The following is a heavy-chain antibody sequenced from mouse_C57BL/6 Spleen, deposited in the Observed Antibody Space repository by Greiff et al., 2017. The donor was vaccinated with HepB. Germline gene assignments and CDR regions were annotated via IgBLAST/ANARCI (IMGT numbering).Heavy chain of an antibody. CDR2: IYTSDSET. D-gene: IGHD1-2*01. CDR1: GYTFTSYW. CDR3: ARSSSWFAY. Sequence: QVQLQQPGAELVRPGSSVKLSCKASGYTFTSYWMDWVKQRPGQGLEWIGNIYTSDSETHYNQKFKDKATLTVDKSSSTAYMQLSSLTSEDSAVYYCARSSSWFAYWGQGTLVTVSA. J-gene: IGHJ3*01. V-gene: IGHV1-61*01.